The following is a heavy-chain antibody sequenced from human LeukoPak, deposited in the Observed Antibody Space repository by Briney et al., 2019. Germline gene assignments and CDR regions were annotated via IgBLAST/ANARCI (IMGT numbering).Heavy chain of an antibody. J-gene: IGHJ4*02. CDR2: IIPIFGTA. Sequence: SVKVSCKASGGTFSSYAISWVRQAPGQGLEWMGGIIPIFGTANYAQKFQGRVTITADESTSTAYMELSSLRSEDTAVYYCARAPRDGYRGGYYFDYWGQGTLVTVSS. D-gene: IGHD5-24*01. V-gene: IGHV1-69*01. CDR3: ARAPRDGYRGGYYFDY. CDR1: GGTFSSYA.